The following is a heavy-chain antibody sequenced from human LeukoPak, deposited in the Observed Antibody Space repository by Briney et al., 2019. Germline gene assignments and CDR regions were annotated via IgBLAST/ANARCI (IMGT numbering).Heavy chain of an antibody. Sequence: PGGSLRLSCAASGFTFSSHTMNWVRQAPGKGLEWVSSISSSSSYIYYADSVKGRFTISRDNAKSSLYLQMNSLRAEDTAVYYCARDVFDDGGSSWYPFDYWGQGTLVTVSS. D-gene: IGHD6-13*01. V-gene: IGHV3-21*01. CDR1: GFTFSSHT. J-gene: IGHJ4*02. CDR3: ARDVFDDGGSSWYPFDY. CDR2: ISSSSSYI.